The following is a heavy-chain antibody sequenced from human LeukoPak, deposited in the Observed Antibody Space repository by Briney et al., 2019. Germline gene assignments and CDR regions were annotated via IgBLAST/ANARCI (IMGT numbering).Heavy chain of an antibody. CDR3: AREIVGGGGFDY. J-gene: IGHJ4*02. CDR2: IYSGGST. CDR1: GFTVSSNY. D-gene: IGHD1-26*01. V-gene: IGHV3-53*01. Sequence: GGSLRLSCAASGFTVSSNYMSWVRQAPGKGLEWVSVIYSGGSTYYADSVKGRFTIFRDHSKNTLYLQMNSLRAEGTAVYYCAREIVGGGGFDYWGQGPLVSVSS.